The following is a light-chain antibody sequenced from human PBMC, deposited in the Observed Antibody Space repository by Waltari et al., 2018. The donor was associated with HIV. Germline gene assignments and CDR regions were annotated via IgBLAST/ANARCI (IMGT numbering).Light chain of an antibody. CDR1: NSNIGSNT. J-gene: IGLJ2*01. V-gene: IGLV1-44*01. Sequence: QRVTISCSGRNSNIGSNTVNWYQQLPGTAPKLLIYNNNQRPSGVSDRFSGSKSGTSASLAISGLQSEDEADYYCAAWDDSLNAHALFGGGTKLTVL. CDR2: NNN. CDR3: AAWDDSLNAHAL.